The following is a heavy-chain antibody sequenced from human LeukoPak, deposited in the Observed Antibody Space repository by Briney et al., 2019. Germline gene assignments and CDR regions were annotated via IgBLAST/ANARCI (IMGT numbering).Heavy chain of an antibody. V-gene: IGHV1-69*06. CDR2: IIPIFGTA. CDR1: GGTFSSYA. CDR3: AREGDSMGYYMDV. D-gene: IGHD6-13*01. J-gene: IGHJ6*03. Sequence: ASVKVSCKASGGTFSSYAISWVRQAPGQGLEWMGGIIPIFGTANYAQKFQGRVTITADKSTSTAYMELSSLRSEDTAVYYCAREGDSMGYYMDVWGKGTTVTVSS.